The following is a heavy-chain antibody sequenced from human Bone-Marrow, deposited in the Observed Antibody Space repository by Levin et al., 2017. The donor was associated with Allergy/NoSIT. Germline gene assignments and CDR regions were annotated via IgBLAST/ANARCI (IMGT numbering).Heavy chain of an antibody. Sequence: GGSLRLSCAVSGFTFDDYAMHWVRQAPGKGLEGVSGISWNSGSLGYADSVQGRFTISRDNAKNSLFLQMNSRRAEDTALYYCAKSEAFDWFSSYHFDYWGQGTLVTVSS. V-gene: IGHV3-9*01. D-gene: IGHD3-9*01. J-gene: IGHJ4*02. CDR3: AKSEAFDWFSSYHFDY. CDR2: ISWNSGSL. CDR1: GFTFDDYA.